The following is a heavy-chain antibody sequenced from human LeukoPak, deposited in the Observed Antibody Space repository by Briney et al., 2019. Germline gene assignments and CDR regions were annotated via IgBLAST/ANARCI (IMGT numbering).Heavy chain of an antibody. D-gene: IGHD3-22*01. CDR3: ASDRRYYYDSSSPDAFDI. V-gene: IGHV3-7*01. J-gene: IGHJ3*02. CDR1: GFTFSTYW. CDR2: IKQDGGEK. Sequence: GGSLRLSCAASGFTFSTYWMSWVRQAPGKGLEGVANIKQDGGEKYYVDSVKGRFTISRDNAKNSLYLQMNSLRAEDTAVYYCASDRRYYYDSSSPDAFDIWGQGTMVTVSS.